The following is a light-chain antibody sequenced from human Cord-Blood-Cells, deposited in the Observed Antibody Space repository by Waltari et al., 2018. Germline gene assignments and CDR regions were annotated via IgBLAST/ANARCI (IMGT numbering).Light chain of an antibody. Sequence: DIVMTQSPDSLAVSLGARATINCKPSQSVLYSSNNKNYLAWYQQKPGQPPKLLIYCASTRESGVPDRFSGSGSGTDFTLTISSLQAEDVAVYYCQQYYSTPPTFGQGTKVEIK. J-gene: IGKJ1*01. CDR2: CAS. V-gene: IGKV4-1*01. CDR1: QSVLYSSNNKNY. CDR3: QQYYSTPPT.